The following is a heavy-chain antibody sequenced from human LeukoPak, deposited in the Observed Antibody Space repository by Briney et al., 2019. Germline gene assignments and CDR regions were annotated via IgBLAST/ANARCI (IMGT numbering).Heavy chain of an antibody. V-gene: IGHV3-11*04. D-gene: IGHD3-10*02. CDR3: AELGITMIGGV. J-gene: IGHJ6*04. CDR1: GFTVSSDY. Sequence: GGSPRLSCAASGFTVSSDYMSWVRQAPGKGLEWASYISSSGSTIYYADSVKGRFTISRDNAKNSLYLQMDSLRAEDTAVYYCAELGITMIGGVWGKGTTVTISS. CDR2: ISSSGSTI.